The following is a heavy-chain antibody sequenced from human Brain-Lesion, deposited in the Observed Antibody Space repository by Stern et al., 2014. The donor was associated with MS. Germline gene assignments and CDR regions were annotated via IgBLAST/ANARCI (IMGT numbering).Heavy chain of an antibody. Sequence: QVTLKESGPALVTPTQTLTLTCTFSGFSLRTDGVGVGWVRQPPGQALESLALIYWANDKRYSPSLRSRLTITKDTSRNQVFLTMTNMDPVDTATYYCAHRRPHYASWDNGDFDYWGQGALVTVSS. J-gene: IGHJ4*02. CDR2: IYWANDK. CDR1: GFSLRTDGVG. D-gene: IGHD3-3*01. CDR3: AHRRPHYASWDNGDFDY. V-gene: IGHV2-5*02.